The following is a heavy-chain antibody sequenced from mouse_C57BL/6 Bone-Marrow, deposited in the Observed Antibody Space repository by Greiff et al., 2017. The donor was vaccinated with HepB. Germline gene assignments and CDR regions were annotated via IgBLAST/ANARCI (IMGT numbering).Heavy chain of an antibody. CDR2: IHPSDSDT. V-gene: IGHV1-74*01. J-gene: IGHJ3*01. D-gene: IGHD2-3*01. Sequence: VQLQQPGAELVKPGASVKVSCKASGYTFTSYWLHWVKQRPGQGLEWIGRIHPSDSDTNYNQKFKGKATLTVDKSSSTAYMQLSSLTSEDSAVYYCAIEIDGYLGAYWGQGTLVTVSA. CDR3: AIEIDGYLGAY. CDR1: GYTFTSYW.